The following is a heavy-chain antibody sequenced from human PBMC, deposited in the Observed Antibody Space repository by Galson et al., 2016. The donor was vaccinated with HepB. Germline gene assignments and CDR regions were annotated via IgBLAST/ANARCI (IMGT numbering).Heavy chain of an antibody. CDR3: ARDGGGNTGGYYYGMDV. J-gene: IGHJ6*02. V-gene: IGHV3-13*01. D-gene: IGHD1-14*01. CDR1: GFTFSRYD. Sequence: SLRLSCAASGFTFSRYDMHWVRQVTGKGLEWVAAIGTAGDTYYADSVKGRFTISRENAKNSLYLQMNSLRVGDTAVYYCARDGGGNTGGYYYGMDVWGQGTTVTVSS. CDR2: IGTAGDT.